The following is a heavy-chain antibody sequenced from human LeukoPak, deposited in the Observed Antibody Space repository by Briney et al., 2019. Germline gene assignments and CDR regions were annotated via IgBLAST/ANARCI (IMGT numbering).Heavy chain of an antibody. CDR3: ARTYSSSSVSPFDY. J-gene: IGHJ4*02. CDR2: ISYDGSNK. Sequence: GGSLRLSCAASGFTLSSYAMHWVRQAPGKGLEWVAVISYDGSNKYYADSVKGRFTISRDNSKNTLYLQMNSLRTEDTAVYYCARTYSSSSVSPFDYWGQGTLVTVSS. CDR1: GFTLSSYA. D-gene: IGHD6-6*01. V-gene: IGHV3-30-3*01.